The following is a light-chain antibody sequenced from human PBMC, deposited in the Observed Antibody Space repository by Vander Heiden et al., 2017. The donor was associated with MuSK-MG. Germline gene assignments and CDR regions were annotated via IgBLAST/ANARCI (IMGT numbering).Light chain of an antibody. CDR1: QGIINY. J-gene: IGKJ5*01. V-gene: IGKV3-11*01. CDR2: DAS. Sequence: EIVLTQSPATLSLSPGERATLSCRASQGIINYLAWFQQKPGQAPRLLIYDASKRATGIPVRFSGSGSGTDFTLTISSLEPEDFAMYYCQQRSDWPVTFGQGTRLEIK. CDR3: QQRSDWPVT.